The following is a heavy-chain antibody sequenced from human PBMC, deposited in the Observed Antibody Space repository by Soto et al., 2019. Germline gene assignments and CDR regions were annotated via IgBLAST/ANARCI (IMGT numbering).Heavy chain of an antibody. V-gene: IGHV3-21*01. J-gene: IGHJ3*02. CDR3: ARETTSAFDI. Sequence: GVLRLSCAASGFTFSRYSMNWVRQAPGKGLEWVSSIDSYSNFIYYADSVKGRFIISRDDARNSLFLQMSSLRAEDTAVYYCARETTSAFDIWGQGTMVTVS. CDR1: GFTFSRYS. D-gene: IGHD1-1*01. CDR2: IDSYSNFI.